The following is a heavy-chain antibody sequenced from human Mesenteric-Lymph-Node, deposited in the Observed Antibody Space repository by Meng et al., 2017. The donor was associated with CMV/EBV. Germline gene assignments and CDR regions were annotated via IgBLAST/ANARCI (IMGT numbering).Heavy chain of an antibody. V-gene: IGHV3-7*01. CDR1: GLSFGSSW. J-gene: IGHJ4*02. CDR2: IKQDGSEK. Sequence: GESLKISCAVSGLSFGSSWTSWVRQAPGKGLEWVANIKQDGSEKYYVDSVKGRFTISRDNAKNSLYLQMNSLRAEDTAVYYCARDVGEQTGTTAFDYWGQGTLVTVSS. CDR3: ARDVGEQTGTTAFDY. D-gene: IGHD1-7*01.